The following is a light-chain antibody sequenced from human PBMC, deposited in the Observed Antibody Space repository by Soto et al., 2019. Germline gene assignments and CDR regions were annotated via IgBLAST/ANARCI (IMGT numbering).Light chain of an antibody. CDR3: SSYTSSSTLQGV. CDR2: DVS. J-gene: IGLJ1*01. Sequence: QSVLTQPASVSGSPGQSITISCTGTSSDVGGYNYVSWYQQHPGKAPKLMIYDVSNRPSGVSNRFSGSKSGNTASLTISGLQAEDEADYYCSSYTSSSTLQGVSGTGTKVTVL. V-gene: IGLV2-14*01. CDR1: SSDVGGYNY.